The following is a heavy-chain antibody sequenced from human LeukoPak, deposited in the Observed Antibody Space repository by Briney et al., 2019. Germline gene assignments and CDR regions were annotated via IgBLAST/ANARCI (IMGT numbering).Heavy chain of an antibody. D-gene: IGHD1-26*01. CDR2: IDSSSSTI. CDR1: GFPFTTYN. CDR3: VRDGGISFYFDY. Sequence: GGSLRLSCAVSGFPFTTYNMNWVRQAPGKGLEWVSYIDSSSSTIYYAHSVKGPFTVSRDNAKNSLDLQMNSLRSEDTAVYYCVRDGGISFYFDYWGQGKLVTVSS. J-gene: IGHJ4*02. V-gene: IGHV3-48*01.